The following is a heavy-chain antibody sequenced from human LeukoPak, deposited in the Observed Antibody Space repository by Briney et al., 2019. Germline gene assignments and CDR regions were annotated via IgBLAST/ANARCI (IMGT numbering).Heavy chain of an antibody. CDR1: GFSFSNAW. J-gene: IGHJ4*02. CDR3: SAITIGAAGMIDY. Sequence: GGSLRLSCVASGFSFSNAWMNWVRQAPGKGLEWVGRIRSHADSGTTEYAAPVKGRFTISRDDSKNTLYLQMNSLRTEDAAVYYCSAITIGAAGMIDYWGQGAQVTVSS. CDR2: IRSHADSGTT. V-gene: IGHV3-15*01. D-gene: IGHD6-13*01.